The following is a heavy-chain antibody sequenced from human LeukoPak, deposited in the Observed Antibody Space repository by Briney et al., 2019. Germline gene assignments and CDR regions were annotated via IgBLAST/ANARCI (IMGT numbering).Heavy chain of an antibody. V-gene: IGHV3-30-3*01. CDR1: GFTFSSYA. D-gene: IGHD2-21*01. Sequence: GGSLRLSCAASGFTFSSYAMHWVRQAPGKGLEWVAVISYDGSNKYYTDSMKGRFTISRDNSKNTLYLQMNSLRAEDTAVYCCASSPGEPDYWGQGTLVTVSS. J-gene: IGHJ4*02. CDR3: ASSPGEPDY. CDR2: ISYDGSNK.